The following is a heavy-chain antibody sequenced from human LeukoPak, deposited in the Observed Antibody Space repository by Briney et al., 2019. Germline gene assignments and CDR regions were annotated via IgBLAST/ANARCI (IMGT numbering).Heavy chain of an antibody. D-gene: IGHD2-2*01. V-gene: IGHV3-53*01. CDR3: AKGTWDIVVVPAAMPVDY. Sequence: GGSLRLSCAASGFTVSSNYMSWVSQAPGKGLEWVSVIYSGGSTYYADSVKGRFTISRDNSKNTLYLQMNSLRAEDTAVYYCAKGTWDIVVVPAAMPVDYWGQGTLVTVSS. J-gene: IGHJ4*02. CDR1: GFTVSSNY. CDR2: IYSGGST.